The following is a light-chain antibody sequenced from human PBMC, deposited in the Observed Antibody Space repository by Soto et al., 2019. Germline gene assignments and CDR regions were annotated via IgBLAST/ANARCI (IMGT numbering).Light chain of an antibody. CDR1: QSVSSA. CDR3: QQYNNWPPLT. Sequence: TVMTQSPATLSVSPGERATLSCRASQSVSSALAWYQQKPGLPPRLLIYDASTRATGIPARFSGSGSGTEFTLTISSLQSEDFAVYYCQQYNNWPPLTFGQGTRLEI. CDR2: DAS. V-gene: IGKV3-15*01. J-gene: IGKJ5*01.